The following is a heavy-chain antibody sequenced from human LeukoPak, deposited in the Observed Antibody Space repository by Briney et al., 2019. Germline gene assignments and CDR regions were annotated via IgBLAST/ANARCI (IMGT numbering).Heavy chain of an antibody. D-gene: IGHD5-18*01. CDR2: ISSSSSTI. V-gene: IGHV3-48*01. Sequence: PGGSLSLSCAASGFTFSSYSMNWVRQAPGKGLEWVSYISSSSSTIYYADSVKGRFTISRDNAKNSLYLQMNSLRAEDTAVYYCARDGGYSYAVDAFDIWGQGTMVTVSS. J-gene: IGHJ3*02. CDR1: GFTFSSYS. CDR3: ARDGGYSYAVDAFDI.